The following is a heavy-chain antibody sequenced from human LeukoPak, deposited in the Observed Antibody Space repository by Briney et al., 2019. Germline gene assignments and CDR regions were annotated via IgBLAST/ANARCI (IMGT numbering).Heavy chain of an antibody. J-gene: IGHJ4*02. V-gene: IGHV1-46*01. CDR1: GYTFTNYY. Sequence: GASVKVSCKASGYTFTNYYMHWVRQAPGQGLQWMGMINPSGGSTTYAQKSQGRVTMARDTSTSTVYMELSSLRSEDTAVYYCARDGGSRIYYTVGIDYWGQGTLVTVSS. CDR3: ARDGGSRIYYTVGIDY. D-gene: IGHD3-10*01. CDR2: INPSGGST.